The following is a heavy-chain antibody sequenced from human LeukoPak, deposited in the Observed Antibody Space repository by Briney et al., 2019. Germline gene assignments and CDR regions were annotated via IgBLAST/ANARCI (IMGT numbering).Heavy chain of an antibody. CDR3: GTWTTVAYYFDY. Sequence: GGSLRLSRAASGFTFGTYSMNWVRQAPGKGLEWVSSISSSSTYIYYADSVKGRFTISRDNAKNSLYLQMNSLRAEDTAVYYCGTWTTVAYYFDYWGQGTLVTVSS. CDR2: ISSSSTYI. V-gene: IGHV3-21*06. CDR1: GFTFGTYS. D-gene: IGHD4-17*01. J-gene: IGHJ4*02.